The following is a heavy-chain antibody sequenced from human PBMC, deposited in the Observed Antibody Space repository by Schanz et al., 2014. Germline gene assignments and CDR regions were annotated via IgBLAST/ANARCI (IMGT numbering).Heavy chain of an antibody. V-gene: IGHV3-30*03. Sequence: QAQLVESGGGVVQPGRSLRLSCAASGFTFSKYGVHWVRQAPAKGLEWVAVVGDTGTTKFYADSVKGRLTVSRDNSENTVYLEFHSLRSEDTALYYCAREAKWGQWYFDLWGRGSLVTVSS. CDR2: VGDTGTTK. J-gene: IGHJ2*01. CDR1: GFTFSKYG. CDR3: AREAKWGQWYFDL. D-gene: IGHD1-26*01.